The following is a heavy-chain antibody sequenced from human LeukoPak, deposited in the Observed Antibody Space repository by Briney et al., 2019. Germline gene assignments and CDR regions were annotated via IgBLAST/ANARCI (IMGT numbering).Heavy chain of an antibody. CDR1: GGSISSYY. CDR2: IYYSGST. V-gene: IGHV4-59*08. J-gene: IGHJ3*02. CDR3: ARHVDTAMDPGHDAFDI. Sequence: SETLSPTCTVSGGSISSYYWSWIRQPPGKGLEWIGYIYYSGSTNYNPSLKSRVTISVDTSKNQFSLKLSSVTAADTAVYYCARHVDTAMDPGHDAFDIWGQGTMVTVSS. D-gene: IGHD5-18*01.